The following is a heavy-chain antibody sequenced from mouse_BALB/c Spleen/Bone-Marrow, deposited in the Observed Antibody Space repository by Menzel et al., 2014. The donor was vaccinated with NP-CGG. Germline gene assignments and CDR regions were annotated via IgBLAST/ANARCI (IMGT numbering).Heavy chain of an antibody. CDR3: ARGGYTTRGGYFDY. CDR2: IDPYNGGT. D-gene: IGHD2-12*01. CDR1: GYSFTGYN. J-gene: IGHJ2*01. V-gene: IGHV1S135*01. Sequence: VQLQQSGPELEKPGASVKISCKASGYSFTGYNMNWVKQSNGKSLEWIGNIDPYNGGTSYNQKFKGKATLTVDKSSSTAYMQLKSLTSEDSAVYYCARGGYTTRGGYFDYWGQGTTLTVSS.